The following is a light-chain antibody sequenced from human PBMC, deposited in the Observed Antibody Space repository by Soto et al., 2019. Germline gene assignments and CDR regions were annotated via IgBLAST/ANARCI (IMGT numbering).Light chain of an antibody. CDR1: QTINNN. Sequence: DIEMTQYPSSLSASVGDRVTISCRTSQTINNNLNWYQQRPGKAPKLLIYSSSSLLSGVPPRYSGSGSGTYFTLTISSLQPEDFATYFCQQTYITPITFGQGTRLDIK. CDR2: SSS. J-gene: IGKJ5*01. CDR3: QQTYITPIT. V-gene: IGKV1-39*01.